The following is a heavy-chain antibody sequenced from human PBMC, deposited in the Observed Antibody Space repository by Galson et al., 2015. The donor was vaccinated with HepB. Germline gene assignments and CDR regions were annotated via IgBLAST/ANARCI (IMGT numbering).Heavy chain of an antibody. J-gene: IGHJ4*02. CDR3: TRDRLDQVGQPAPPPLIFDY. V-gene: IGHV3-49*03. Sequence: SLRLSCAASGFTFGDYAMSWFRQAPGKGLEWVGFIRSKAYGGTTEYAASVKGRFTISRDDSKSIAYLQMNSLKTEDTAVYYCTRDRLDQVGQPAPPPLIFDYWGQGTLVTVSS. CDR2: IRSKAYGGTT. CDR1: GFTFGDYA. D-gene: IGHD1-26*01.